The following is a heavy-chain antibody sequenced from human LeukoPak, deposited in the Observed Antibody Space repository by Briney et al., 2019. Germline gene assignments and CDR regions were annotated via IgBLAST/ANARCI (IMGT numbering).Heavy chain of an antibody. CDR2: ISGSGGRT. CDR1: GFTFSNYG. J-gene: IGHJ4*02. Sequence: GGSLRLSCAVSGFTFSNYGMTWVRQAPGKGLEWVSTISGSGGRTYYADSVKGRFTISRDNSKNTLYLQMNNLRAEDAALYYCAKDLTVDVSDVDYWGQGTLSPSPQ. CDR3: AKDLTVDVSDVDY. V-gene: IGHV3-23*01. D-gene: IGHD7-27*01.